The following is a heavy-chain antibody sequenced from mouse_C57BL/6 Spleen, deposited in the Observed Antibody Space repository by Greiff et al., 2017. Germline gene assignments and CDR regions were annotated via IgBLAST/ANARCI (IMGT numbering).Heavy chain of an antibody. CDR3: ARGFITTVVATDYAMDY. D-gene: IGHD1-1*01. Sequence: QVQLQQPGAELVMPGASVKLSCKASGYTFTSYWMHWVKQRPGQGLEWIGEIDPSDSYTNYNQKFKGKSTLTVDKSSSAAYMQLSSLTSEDSAVYYCARGFITTVVATDYAMDYWGQGTSVTVSS. J-gene: IGHJ4*01. CDR2: IDPSDSYT. V-gene: IGHV1-69*01. CDR1: GYTFTSYW.